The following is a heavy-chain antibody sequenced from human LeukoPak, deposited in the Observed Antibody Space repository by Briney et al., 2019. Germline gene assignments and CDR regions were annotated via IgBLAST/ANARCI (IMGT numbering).Heavy chain of an antibody. D-gene: IGHD5-18*01. CDR1: GFTFSSYD. V-gene: IGHV3-30*18. CDR2: ISNDGGNK. CDR3: VKDLHTSKGPDY. Sequence: GRSLRLSCAASGFTFSSYDMHWVRQAPGKGLEWVAVISNDGGNKYYVDSVKGRFTISRDNSKNTLSLQMNSLRVEDTAVYYCVKDLHTSKGPDYWGQGTLVTVSS. J-gene: IGHJ4*02.